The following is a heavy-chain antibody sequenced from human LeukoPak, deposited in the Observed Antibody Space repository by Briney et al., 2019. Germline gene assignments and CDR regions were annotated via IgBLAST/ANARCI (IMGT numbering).Heavy chain of an antibody. CDR2: ISGDGGST. CDR3: AKDIGDSSGWYYFDY. CDR1: GFGFDDYA. D-gene: IGHD6-19*01. Sequence: GGSLRLSCAASGFGFDDYAMHWVRQAPGKGLEWVSLISGDGGSTYYADPVKGRFTISRDNSKNSLYLQMNSLRTEDTALYYCAKDIGDSSGWYYFDYWGQGTLVTVSS. J-gene: IGHJ4*02. V-gene: IGHV3-43*02.